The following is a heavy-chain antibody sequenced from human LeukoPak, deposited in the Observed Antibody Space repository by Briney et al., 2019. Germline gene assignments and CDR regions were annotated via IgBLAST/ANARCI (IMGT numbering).Heavy chain of an antibody. CDR3: AKVREDSGSYYSYYFDH. Sequence: GGSLRLSCAASGFTFSNYNMSWVRQAPGKGLEWVSAISGSGGSTYYADSVKGRFTISRDNSKNTLYLQMNSLRAEDTAVYYCAKVREDSGSYYSYYFDHWGQGTLVTVSS. J-gene: IGHJ4*02. D-gene: IGHD3-10*01. V-gene: IGHV3-23*01. CDR2: ISGSGGST. CDR1: GFTFSNYN.